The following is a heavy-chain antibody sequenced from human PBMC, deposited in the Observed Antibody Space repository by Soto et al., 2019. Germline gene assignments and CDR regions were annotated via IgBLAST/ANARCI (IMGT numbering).Heavy chain of an antibody. CDR2: INAGNGNT. CDR1: GYTFTSYA. CDR3: ARDLAGSYYVDILNYGMDV. J-gene: IGHJ6*02. Sequence: ASVKVSCKASGYTFTSYAMHWVRQAPGQRLEWMGWINAGNGNTKYSQKFQGRVTITRDTSASTAYMELSSLRSEDTAVYYCARDLAGSYYVDILNYGMDVWGQGTTVTVSS. D-gene: IGHD1-26*01. V-gene: IGHV1-3*01.